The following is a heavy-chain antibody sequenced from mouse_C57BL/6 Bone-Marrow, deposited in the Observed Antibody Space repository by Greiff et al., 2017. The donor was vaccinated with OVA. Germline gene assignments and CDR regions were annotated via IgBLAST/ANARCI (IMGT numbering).Heavy chain of an antibody. CDR1: GFSLTSYA. Sequence: VKLVESGPGLVAPSQSLSITCTVSGFSLTSYAISWVRQPPGKGLEWLGVIWTGGGTNSNSALNSRLSISKDNSKSQVFLKMNSLQTDDTARYYCASIYYYGSRYYAMDYWGQGTSVTVSS. V-gene: IGHV2-9-1*01. D-gene: IGHD1-1*01. CDR3: ASIYYYGSRYYAMDY. J-gene: IGHJ4*01. CDR2: IWTGGGT.